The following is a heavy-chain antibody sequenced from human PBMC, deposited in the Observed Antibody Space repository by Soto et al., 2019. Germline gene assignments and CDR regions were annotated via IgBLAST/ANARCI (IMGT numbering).Heavy chain of an antibody. J-gene: IGHJ4*02. CDR2: FNPTSGST. V-gene: IGHV1-46*01. CDR1: GYTFINYY. Sequence: QVQLVQSGAEVKKPGASVKLSCKASGYTFINYYIHWVRQAPGQGLECMGIFNPTSGSTNYAQKFQGRVTLTMDTSTRTVYMELSSLRFDDTAVYYCARDLAAGDYWGQGTQVTVSS. D-gene: IGHD6-13*01. CDR3: ARDLAAGDY.